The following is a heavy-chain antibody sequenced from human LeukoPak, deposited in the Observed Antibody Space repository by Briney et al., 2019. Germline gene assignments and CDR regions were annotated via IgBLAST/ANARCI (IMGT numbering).Heavy chain of an antibody. CDR1: GGTFSSYA. CDR2: IIPIFGTA. J-gene: IGHJ4*02. Sequence: ASVKVSCKASGGTFSSYAISWVRQAPGQGLEWMGRIIPIFGTANYAQKIQGRVTITTDESTSTAYMELSSLRSEDTAVYYCARGIHSYYYDSSGYYSYDYWGQGTLVTVSS. CDR3: ARGIHSYYYDSSGYYSYDY. D-gene: IGHD3-22*01. V-gene: IGHV1-69*05.